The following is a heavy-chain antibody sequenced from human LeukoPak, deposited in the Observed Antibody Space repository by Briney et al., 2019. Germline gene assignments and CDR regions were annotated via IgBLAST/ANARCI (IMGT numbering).Heavy chain of an antibody. CDR3: AKDRSSGSNLDY. V-gene: IGHV1-18*01. CDR2: INAYNGNT. J-gene: IGHJ4*02. Sequence: ASVKVSCKASGYTFTNYGISWVRQAPGQGLEWMGWINAYNGNTNYAQKLQGRVTMTTDTSASTAYMELRSLRSDDTAVYYCAKDRSSGSNLDYWGQGTLVTVSS. D-gene: IGHD3-22*01. CDR1: GYTFTNYG.